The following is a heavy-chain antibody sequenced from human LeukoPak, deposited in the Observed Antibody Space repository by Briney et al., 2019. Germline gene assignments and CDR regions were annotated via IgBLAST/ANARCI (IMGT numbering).Heavy chain of an antibody. Sequence: ASVKFSCKASGFTSTNFAVQWVRQARGQRLEWXXXXIVGSGAXKCAXDXXXRVTITRDLSTSTLYMELRSLTSEDTAVYYCAADLSNPRMGASYLDSWGQGTLVTVSS. CDR1: GFTSTNFA. V-gene: IGHV1-58*01. D-gene: IGHD3-16*01. CDR2: XIVGSGAX. CDR3: AADLSNPRMGASYLDS. J-gene: IGHJ4*02.